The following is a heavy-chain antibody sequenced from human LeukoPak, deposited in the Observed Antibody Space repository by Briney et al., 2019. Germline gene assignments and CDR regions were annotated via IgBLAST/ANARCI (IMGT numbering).Heavy chain of an antibody. CDR3: AKDSVWSGPGRYYYYGMDV. V-gene: IGHV3-23*01. Sequence: GGSLRLSCAASGFTFSSYAMSWVRQAPGKGLEWVSAISGSGGSTYYADSGKGRFTISRDNSKNTLYLRMNSLRAEDTAVYYCAKDSVWSGPGRYYYYGMDVWDQGTTVTVSS. CDR2: ISGSGGST. CDR1: GFTFSSYA. D-gene: IGHD3-3*01. J-gene: IGHJ6*02.